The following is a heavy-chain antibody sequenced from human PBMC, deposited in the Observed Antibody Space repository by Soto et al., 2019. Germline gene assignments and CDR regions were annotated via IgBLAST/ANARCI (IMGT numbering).Heavy chain of an antibody. D-gene: IGHD1-1*01. CDR2: VKQDGSEK. J-gene: IGHJ6*03. Sequence: PVGALRRSGAASGFTFSSDCMGSVRQAPGKGLEWVANVKQDGSEKYYVDSVKGRFTISRDNPKNSLYLQMNSLRAEDTAVYYCARVEGTSPDYYYYMDVWGKGTTVTVSS. V-gene: IGHV3-7*01. CDR1: GFTFSSDC. CDR3: ARVEGTSPDYYYYMDV.